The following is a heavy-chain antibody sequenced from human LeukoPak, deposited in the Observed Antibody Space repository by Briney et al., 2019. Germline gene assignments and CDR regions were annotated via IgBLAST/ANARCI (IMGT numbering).Heavy chain of an antibody. CDR2: IKQDGSEK. CDR1: GFTFSTYW. D-gene: IGHD3-22*01. J-gene: IGHJ4*02. CDR3: VRISGYYRY. Sequence: PGGSLRLSCAASGFTFSTYWMSWVRQAPGKGLEWVANIKQDGSEKYYVDSVKGRFTISRDNAKNSLYLEMNSLRAEDTAVYYCVRISGYYRYWGQGTLVTVSS. V-gene: IGHV3-7*01.